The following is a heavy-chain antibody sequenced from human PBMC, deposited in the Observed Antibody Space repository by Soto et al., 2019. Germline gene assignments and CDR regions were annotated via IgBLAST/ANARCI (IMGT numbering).Heavy chain of an antibody. CDR2: ISYEGSNK. V-gene: IGHV3-30-3*01. J-gene: IGHJ4*02. CDR1: GFTFSSYA. Sequence: QVQLVESGGGVVQPGRSLRLSCAASGFTFSSYAMHWVRQAPGKGLEWVAVISYEGSNKYYADSVKGRFTISRDNSKNTLYLQMNSLRAEDTAVYYCARDMRWAVPAALTGWGQGTLVTVSS. D-gene: IGHD2-2*01. CDR3: ARDMRWAVPAALTG.